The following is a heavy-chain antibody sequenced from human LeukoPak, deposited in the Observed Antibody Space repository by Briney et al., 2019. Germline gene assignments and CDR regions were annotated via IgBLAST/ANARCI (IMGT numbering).Heavy chain of an antibody. CDR2: IIPLLGTP. Sequence: ASVKVSCKASGGTFTNYAISWVRQAPGQGLEWMGGIIPLLGTPNYAQKFQGRVTITADDSTSTAYMELTSLRSEDTAVYYCAVDSSMVTTRAPYYYYYLDVWGQGTTVTVSS. CDR3: AVDSSMVTTRAPYYYYYLDV. J-gene: IGHJ6*02. D-gene: IGHD4-17*01. CDR1: GGTFTNYA. V-gene: IGHV1-69*13.